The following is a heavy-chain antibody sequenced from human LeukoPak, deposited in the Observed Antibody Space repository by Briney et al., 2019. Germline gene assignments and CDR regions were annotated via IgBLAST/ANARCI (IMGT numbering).Heavy chain of an antibody. V-gene: IGHV3-43*01. CDR2: ISWDGGST. CDR1: GFTFDDYT. Sequence: PGGSLRLSCAASGFTFDDYTMHWVRQAPGKGLEWVSLISWDGGSTYYADSVKGRLTISRDNSKNSLYLQMNSLRTEDTALYYCAKSGRYYDSSGLIDYWGQGTLVTVSS. J-gene: IGHJ4*02. CDR3: AKSGRYYDSSGLIDY. D-gene: IGHD3-22*01.